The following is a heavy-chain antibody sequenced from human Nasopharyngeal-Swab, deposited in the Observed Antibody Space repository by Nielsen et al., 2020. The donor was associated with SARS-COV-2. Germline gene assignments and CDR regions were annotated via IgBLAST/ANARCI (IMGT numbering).Heavy chain of an antibody. V-gene: IGHV3-23*01. CDR3: AKDPGGYSSSWYFQH. Sequence: GESLKISCAASGFTFSSYAMSWVRQAPGKGLEWVSGISGSGGSTYYADSVKGRFTISRDNSKYTLYLQMNSLRAEDTAVYYCAKDPGGYSSSWYFQHWGQGTLVTVSS. CDR2: ISGSGGST. CDR1: GFTFSSYA. J-gene: IGHJ1*01. D-gene: IGHD6-13*01.